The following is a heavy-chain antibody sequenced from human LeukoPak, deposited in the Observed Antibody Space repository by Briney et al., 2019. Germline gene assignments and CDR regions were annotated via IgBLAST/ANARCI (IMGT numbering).Heavy chain of an antibody. CDR2: ISGSGGST. CDR3: AKDGVWIGEKKANMDV. V-gene: IGHV3-23*01. CDR1: GFIFSNYA. J-gene: IGHJ6*03. D-gene: IGHD3-10*01. Sequence: PGGSLRLSCAASGFIFSNYAMSWVRQAPGKGLEWVSGISGSGGSTVYADSMKGRFTISRDNSKNIVYLQMNSLRAEDTAVYYCAKDGVWIGEKKANMDVWGKGTTVSV.